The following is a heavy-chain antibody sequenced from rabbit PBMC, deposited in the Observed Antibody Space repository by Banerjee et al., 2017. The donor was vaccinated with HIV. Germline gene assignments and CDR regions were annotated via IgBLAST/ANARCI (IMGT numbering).Heavy chain of an antibody. Sequence: GSTYYASWVNGRFTISSHNAQNTLYLQLNSLTAADTATYFCVRDSSGWGFNLWGQGTLVTVS. D-gene: IGHD4-1*01. CDR2: GST. J-gene: IGHJ4*01. V-gene: IGHV1S8*01. CDR3: VRDSSGWGFNL.